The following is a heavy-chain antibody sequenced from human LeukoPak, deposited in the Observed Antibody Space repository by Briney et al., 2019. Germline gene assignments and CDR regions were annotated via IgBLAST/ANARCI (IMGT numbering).Heavy chain of an antibody. CDR2: IKEDGSEI. V-gene: IGHV3-7*03. Sequence: GGSLRLSCAASGFIFSNYWMTWVRQTPGKGLEFVANIKEDGSEIFYLDSVKGRFTISRDNAKNSVYLQMNSLRAEDTAVYYCANAAWYPDAFDIWGQGTMVTVSS. D-gene: IGHD2-15*01. J-gene: IGHJ3*02. CDR3: ANAAWYPDAFDI. CDR1: GFIFSNYW.